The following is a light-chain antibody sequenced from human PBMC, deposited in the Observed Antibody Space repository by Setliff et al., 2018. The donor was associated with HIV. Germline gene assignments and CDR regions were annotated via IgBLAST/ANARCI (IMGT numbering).Light chain of an antibody. CDR1: SSDVGGYDY. CDR2: EVS. CDR3: CSYTSTIARV. Sequence: QSALAQPASVSGSPGQPVTISCTGTSSDVGGYDYVSWSQLHPGKTPKLMIFEVSNRTSGVSYRFSGSKSGNTASLTISGLRPEDEGDYFCCSYTSTIARVFGTGTKVTVL. J-gene: IGLJ1*01. V-gene: IGLV2-14*01.